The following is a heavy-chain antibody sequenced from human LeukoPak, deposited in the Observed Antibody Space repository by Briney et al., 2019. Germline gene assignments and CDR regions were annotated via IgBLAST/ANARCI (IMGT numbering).Heavy chain of an antibody. CDR3: AREGLRSIAVAGTDAFDI. D-gene: IGHD6-19*01. V-gene: IGHV1-8*01. Sequence: GASVKVSCKASGYTFTSYDINWVRQATGQGLEWMGWMSPNSGNTGYAQKFQGRVTMTRNTSISTAYMELSSLRSEDTAVYYCAREGLRSIAVAGTDAFDIWGQGTMVTVSS. CDR2: MSPNSGNT. CDR1: GYTFTSYD. J-gene: IGHJ3*02.